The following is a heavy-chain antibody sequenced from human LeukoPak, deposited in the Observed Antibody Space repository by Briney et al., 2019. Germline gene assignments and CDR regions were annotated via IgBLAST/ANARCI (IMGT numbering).Heavy chain of an antibody. CDR1: GFTFSSYS. CDR3: ARDRAGALGYYYYMDV. CDR2: ISSSSSTI. V-gene: IGHV3-48*01. D-gene: IGHD1-26*01. Sequence: SGGSLRLSCAASGFTFSSYSMNWVRQAPGKGLEWVSYISSSSSTIYYADSVKGRFTISRDNSKNTLYLQMNSLRAEDTAVYYCARDRAGALGYYYYMDVWGKGTTVTVSS. J-gene: IGHJ6*03.